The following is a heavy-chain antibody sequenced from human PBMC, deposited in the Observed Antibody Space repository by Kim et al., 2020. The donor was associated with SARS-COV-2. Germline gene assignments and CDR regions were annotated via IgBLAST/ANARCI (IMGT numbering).Heavy chain of an antibody. Sequence: ASVKVSCKASGYTFTSYYMHWVRQAPGQGLEWMGIINPSGGSTSYAQKFQGRVTMTRDTSTSTVYMELSSLRSEDTAVYYCARDYGDYVFGYGMDVWGQGTTVTVSS. V-gene: IGHV1-46*01. CDR2: INPSGGST. CDR3: ARDYGDYVFGYGMDV. D-gene: IGHD4-17*01. J-gene: IGHJ6*02. CDR1: GYTFTSYY.